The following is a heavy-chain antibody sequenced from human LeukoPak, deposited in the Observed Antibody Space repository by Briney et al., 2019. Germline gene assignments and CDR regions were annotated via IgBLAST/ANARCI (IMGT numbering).Heavy chain of an antibody. CDR3: ARTQYGSGPYYYYYMDV. CDR1: GGTFSSYA. J-gene: IGHJ6*03. V-gene: IGHV1-69*06. Sequence: SVKVSCKASGGTFSSYAISWVRQAPGQGLEWMGGIIPIFGTANYAQKFQGRVTITADKSTSTAYMELSSLRSEDTAVYYCARTQYGSGPYYYYYMDVWGKGTTVTVSS. D-gene: IGHD3-10*01. CDR2: IIPIFGTA.